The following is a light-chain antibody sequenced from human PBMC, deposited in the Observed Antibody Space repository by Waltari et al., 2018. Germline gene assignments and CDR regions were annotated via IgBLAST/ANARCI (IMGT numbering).Light chain of an antibody. CDR1: SRYVGGYNY. Sequence: QSALTQPASVSGSPGQSITISCTGTSRYVGGYNYFPWYQQHPGKAPKPMIYEVSKRPSGVSNRFSGSKSGNTASLTISGLQAEDEADYYCSSYTSSSTHVVFGGGTKLTVL. J-gene: IGLJ2*01. CDR3: SSYTSSSTHVV. V-gene: IGLV2-14*01. CDR2: EVS.